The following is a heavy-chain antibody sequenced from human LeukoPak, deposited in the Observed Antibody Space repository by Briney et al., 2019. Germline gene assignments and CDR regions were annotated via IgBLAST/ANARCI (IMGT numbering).Heavy chain of an antibody. V-gene: IGHV1-2*02. CDR2: INPNSGGT. CDR1: GYTFTGYY. CDR3: ARGPHDTAYYFDQ. J-gene: IGHJ4*02. D-gene: IGHD5-18*01. Sequence: ASVKVSCKVSGYTFTGYYMHWVRQAPGQGLEWMGWINPNSGGTNYAQKFQGRVTMTRDTSISTAYMELSRLRSDDTAVYYCARGPHDTAYYFDQWGQGTLVTVST.